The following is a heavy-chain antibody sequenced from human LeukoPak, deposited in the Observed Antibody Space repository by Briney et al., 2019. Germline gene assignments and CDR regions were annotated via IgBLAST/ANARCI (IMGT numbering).Heavy chain of an antibody. J-gene: IGHJ4*02. CDR1: EFTFSSYS. Sequence: PGGSLRLSCAASEFTFSSYSMNWVRQAPGKGLEWVSYITNSGNSKSYADSVKGRFTISRDNTKNSLYLQMNGLRAEDTAVYYCARPPIGEFEEYYFDYWGQGTLVTVSS. CDR2: ITNSGNSK. V-gene: IGHV3-48*01. CDR3: ARPPIGEFEEYYFDY. D-gene: IGHD3-10*01.